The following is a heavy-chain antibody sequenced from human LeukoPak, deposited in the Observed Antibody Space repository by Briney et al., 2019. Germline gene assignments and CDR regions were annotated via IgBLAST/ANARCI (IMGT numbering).Heavy chain of an antibody. D-gene: IGHD3-10*01. CDR1: GYTFTSYY. Sequence: ASVKVSCKASGYTFTSYYMHWVRQAPGQGLEWTGIINPSGGSTSYAQKFQGRVTMTRDMSTSTVYMELSSLRSEDTAVYYCARGEVLLWFGELLHRNWFDPWGQGTLVTVSS. CDR2: INPSGGST. CDR3: ARGEVLLWFGELLHRNWFDP. J-gene: IGHJ5*02. V-gene: IGHV1-46*01.